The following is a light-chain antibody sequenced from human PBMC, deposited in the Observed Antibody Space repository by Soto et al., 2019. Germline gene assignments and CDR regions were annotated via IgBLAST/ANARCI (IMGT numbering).Light chain of an antibody. J-gene: IGKJ5*01. CDR3: QQYNSYPYT. CDR1: QSISSW. V-gene: IGKV1-5*01. Sequence: DIQMTQSPSTLSASVGDRVTITCRASQSISSWLAWYQQKPGKAPKLLIYDASSLESGVPSRFSGSGSGTEFTLTISSLQPDDFATYYCQQYNSYPYTFGQGTRREIK. CDR2: DAS.